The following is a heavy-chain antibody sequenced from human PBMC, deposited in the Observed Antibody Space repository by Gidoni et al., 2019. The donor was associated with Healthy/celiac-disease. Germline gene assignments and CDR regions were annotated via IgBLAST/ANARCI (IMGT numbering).Heavy chain of an antibody. CDR3: ARNYYDSSGYYYAFDY. Sequence: QVQLVQSGAEVKKPGSSVKVSCKASGGTFSSYAISWVRQAPGQGLEWMGRIIPILGIANYAQKFQGRVTITADKSTSTAYMELSSLRSEDTAVYYCARNYYDSSGYYYAFDYWGQGTLVTVSS. J-gene: IGHJ4*02. D-gene: IGHD3-22*01. V-gene: IGHV1-69*04. CDR2: IIPILGIA. CDR1: GGTFSSYA.